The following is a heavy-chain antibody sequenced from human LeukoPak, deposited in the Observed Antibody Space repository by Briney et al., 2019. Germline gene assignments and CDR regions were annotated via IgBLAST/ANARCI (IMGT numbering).Heavy chain of an antibody. J-gene: IGHJ4*02. CDR2: ISGSSSTI. Sequence: GGSLRLSCAASGFTFSSYSMNWVRQAPGKGLEWVAYISGSSSTIYYADSVKGRFTISRDNAKNSLYLQMNSLRAEDTAVYYCATPFDYWGQGTLVTVSS. CDR1: GFTFSSYS. CDR3: ATPFDY. V-gene: IGHV3-48*01.